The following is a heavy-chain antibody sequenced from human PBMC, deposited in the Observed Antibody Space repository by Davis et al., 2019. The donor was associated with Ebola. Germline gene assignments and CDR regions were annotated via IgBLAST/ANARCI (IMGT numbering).Heavy chain of an antibody. V-gene: IGHV3-21*01. CDR3: ARDSGIFGDYYFDS. J-gene: IGHJ4*02. Sequence: PGGSLRLSCAASGFTFTSYTMYWVRQAPGKGLEWVSSVNSPSNYIYYADSVKGRFTISRDNDKNSVYLQMNSLRAEDTAVYYCARDSGIFGDYYFDSWGQGTLVTVSS. CDR1: GFTFTSYT. CDR2: VNSPSNYI. D-gene: IGHD3-10*02.